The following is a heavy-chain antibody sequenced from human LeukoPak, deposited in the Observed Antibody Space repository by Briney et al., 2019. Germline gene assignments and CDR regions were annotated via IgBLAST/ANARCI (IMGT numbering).Heavy chain of an antibody. D-gene: IGHD6-13*01. V-gene: IGHV5-10-1*01. Sequence: GESLKISCKGSGYSFTSYWISWVRQMPGKGLEWMGRIDPSDSYTNYGPSFQGHVTISADKSISTAYLQWSSLKASDTAMYYCARHDSSSWYSVDYWGQGTLVTVSS. CDR3: ARHDSSSWYSVDY. CDR2: IDPSDSYT. CDR1: GYSFTSYW. J-gene: IGHJ4*02.